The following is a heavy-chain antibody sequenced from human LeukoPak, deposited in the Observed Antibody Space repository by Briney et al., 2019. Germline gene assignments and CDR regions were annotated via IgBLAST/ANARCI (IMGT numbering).Heavy chain of an antibody. CDR3: ARGGYSGYGRWFDP. CDR2: IYYTGST. Sequence: SETLSLTCTVSGGSISSSSYYWGWIRQPPGKGLEWIGSIYYTGSTYYNLSLKSRVTISVDTSKNQFSLKLSSVTAADTAVYYCARGGYSGYGRWFDPWGQGTLVTVSS. CDR1: GGSISSSSYY. V-gene: IGHV4-39*07. J-gene: IGHJ5*02. D-gene: IGHD5-12*01.